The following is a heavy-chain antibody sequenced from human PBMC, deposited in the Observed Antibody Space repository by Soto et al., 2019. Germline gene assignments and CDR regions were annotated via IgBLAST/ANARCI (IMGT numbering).Heavy chain of an antibody. CDR3: SADLPDWGAYAFDY. V-gene: IGHV3-15*07. CDR1: GFTFNGAW. J-gene: IGHJ4*02. D-gene: IGHD3-16*01. CDR2: VKSKVNGETI. Sequence: VQLVESGGGLVESGGSLRLSCAASGFTFNGAWMNWVRQGPGKGLEWVGRVKSKVNGETIDYAAPVKGRFTISRDDSRNTVYLQMNRLGTEDTAMYYCSADLPDWGAYAFDYWGQGALVTVSS.